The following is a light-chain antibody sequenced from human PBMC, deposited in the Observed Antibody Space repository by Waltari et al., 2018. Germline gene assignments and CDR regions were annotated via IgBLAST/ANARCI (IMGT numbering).Light chain of an antibody. CDR2: VNSDGSH. Sequence: QLVLTQSPSASASLGASVKLTCTLSSGHSRNIIAWPHQQPEKGPRYLMKVNSDGSHSKGDGIPDRFSGSSSGAERYLTISSLQSEDEADYYCQTGGHGTWVFGGGTKLTVL. J-gene: IGLJ3*02. V-gene: IGLV4-69*01. CDR3: QTGGHGTWV. CDR1: SGHSRNI.